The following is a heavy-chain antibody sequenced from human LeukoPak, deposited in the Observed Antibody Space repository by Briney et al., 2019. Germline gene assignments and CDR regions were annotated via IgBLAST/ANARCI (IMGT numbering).Heavy chain of an antibody. CDR2: IYYSGST. CDR3: ARDLGSDGGFQL. Sequence: PAETLSLTCTVWGGSMRRYYWRWIRRPPGRAGEWIAYIYYSGSTNYRPPLRSRFTVSVDTSKNQFYLKLSSLTAADTAVYYCARDLGSDGGFQLWGQVTLVTASS. J-gene: IGHJ1*01. CDR1: GGSMRRYY. V-gene: IGHV4-59*13. D-gene: IGHD3-10*01.